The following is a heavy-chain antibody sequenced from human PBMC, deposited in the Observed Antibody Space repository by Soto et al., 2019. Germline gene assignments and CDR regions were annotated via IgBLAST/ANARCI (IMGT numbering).Heavy chain of an antibody. CDR1: GFIFDDFA. D-gene: IGHD2-15*01. Sequence: EVQLVESGGGLVQPGRPLRLSCTVTGFIFDDFAMHWVRQAPGKGLEWVSGISWNSAGVVYADSVKGRFTISRDNAEDSLYLHMNSLRPDDTAFYFCVKDSGGWPRNFFDHWGQGALVTVSS. CDR2: ISWNSAGV. V-gene: IGHV3-9*01. J-gene: IGHJ5*02. CDR3: VKDSGGWPRNFFDH.